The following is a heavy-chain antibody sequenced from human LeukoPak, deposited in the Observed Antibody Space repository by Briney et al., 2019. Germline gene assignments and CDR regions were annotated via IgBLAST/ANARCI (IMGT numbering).Heavy chain of an antibody. J-gene: IGHJ6*03. CDR1: GFTFSSYG. Sequence: GGSLRLSCAASGFTFSSYGMHWVRQAPGKGLEWVAFIRYDGSNKYYADSVKGRFTISRDNSKNTLYLQMNSLRAEDTAVYYCAKDSEYCSSTSCPPYYYYYYMDVWGKGTTVTVSS. CDR3: AKDSEYCSSTSCPPYYYYYYMDV. CDR2: IRYDGSNK. V-gene: IGHV3-30*02. D-gene: IGHD2-2*01.